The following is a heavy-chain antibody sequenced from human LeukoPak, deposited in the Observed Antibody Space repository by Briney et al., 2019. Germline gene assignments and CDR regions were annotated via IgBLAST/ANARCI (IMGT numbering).Heavy chain of an antibody. CDR1: GGSTNSYF. Sequence: PSETLSLTCSVSGGSTNSYFWSWIRQSGGKGLEWIGRIYSSGSTVYNPSLNSRLTMSIDTSKNQFSLTLKSVTATDTAVYYCARVKASSTSWTFDQWGQGALVTVSS. CDR3: ARVKASSTSWTFDQ. D-gene: IGHD2-2*01. V-gene: IGHV4-4*07. J-gene: IGHJ4*02. CDR2: IYSSGST.